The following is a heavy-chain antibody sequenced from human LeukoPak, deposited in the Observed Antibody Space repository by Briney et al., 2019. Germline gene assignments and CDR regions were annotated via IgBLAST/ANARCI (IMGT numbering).Heavy chain of an antibody. J-gene: IGHJ4*02. CDR1: GGSISSYY. D-gene: IGHD2-15*01. CDR3: VGWPNSIVFDS. Sequence: SETLSLTCSGSGGSISSYYWSWIRQAPGKGLEWFGGSTNYNPSLKSRVTVSVDTTKDHFSLKLCSVTGADTAGYYCVGWPNSIVFDSSGQGNLVTVSA. CDR2: GST. V-gene: IGHV4-59*01.